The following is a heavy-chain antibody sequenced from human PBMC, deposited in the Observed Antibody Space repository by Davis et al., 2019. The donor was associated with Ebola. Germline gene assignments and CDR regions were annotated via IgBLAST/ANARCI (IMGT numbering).Heavy chain of an antibody. D-gene: IGHD3-22*01. CDR1: GGFISSYY. V-gene: IGHV4-59*01. J-gene: IGHJ4*02. Sequence: PSETLSLTCTVSGGFISSYYWSWIRQPPGKGLEWIGYIYYSGSTNYNPSLKSRVTISVDTSKNHFSLKLSSVTAADTAVYYCASGPLRDYDKGFWDYWGQGTLVTVSS. CDR2: IYYSGST. CDR3: ASGPLRDYDKGFWDY.